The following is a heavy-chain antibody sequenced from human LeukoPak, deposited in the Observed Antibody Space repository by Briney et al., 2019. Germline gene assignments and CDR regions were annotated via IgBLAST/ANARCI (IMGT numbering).Heavy chain of an antibody. V-gene: IGHV1-8*03. CDR3: ARGYSGSPQDFDY. Sequence: ASVKVSCKASGYTSTSYDIKWVRQATGQGLEWMGWMNPNSGNTGYAQKFQGRVTITRNTSISTAYMELSSLRSEDTAVYYCARGYSGSPQDFDYWGQGTLVTVSS. CDR2: MNPNSGNT. CDR1: GYTSTSYD. D-gene: IGHD1-26*01. J-gene: IGHJ4*02.